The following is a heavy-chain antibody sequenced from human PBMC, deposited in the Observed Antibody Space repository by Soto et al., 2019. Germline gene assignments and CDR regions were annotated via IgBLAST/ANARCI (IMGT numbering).Heavy chain of an antibody. Sequence: QVQLVQSGAEVKKPGASVKVSCKASGYTFTSYGISWVRQAPGQGLEWMGWISAYNGNTNYAQKLQGRVTMTTDTSTRTAYMELRSLRSDDTAVYYCALSLDVLVPAANGPWGQGTLVTVSS. CDR1: GYTFTSYG. CDR3: ALSLDVLVPAANGP. V-gene: IGHV1-18*01. D-gene: IGHD2-2*01. CDR2: ISAYNGNT. J-gene: IGHJ5*02.